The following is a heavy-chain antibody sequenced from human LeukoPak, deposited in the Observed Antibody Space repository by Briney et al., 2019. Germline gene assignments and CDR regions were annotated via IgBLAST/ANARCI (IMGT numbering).Heavy chain of an antibody. J-gene: IGHJ6*03. Sequence: PSETLSLTCIVSGGSTSSYYWSWIRQPPGKGLEWIGYIYYSGSTNYNPSLKSRVTISVDTSKNQFSLKLSSVTAADTAVYYCARALVAAAGRNYYYYYMDVWGKGTTVTVSS. CDR1: GGSTSSYY. V-gene: IGHV4-59*01. CDR2: IYYSGST. D-gene: IGHD6-13*01. CDR3: ARALVAAAGRNYYYYYMDV.